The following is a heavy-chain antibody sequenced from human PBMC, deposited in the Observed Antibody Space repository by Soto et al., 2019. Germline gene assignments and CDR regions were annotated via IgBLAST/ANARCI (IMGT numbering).Heavy chain of an antibody. V-gene: IGHV3-23*01. CDR1: GFTFSTYA. D-gene: IGHD6-6*01. CDR3: AKDRRGAGRAEGFDC. Sequence: EVQLLESGGGLVQPGGSLRLSCAASGFTFSTYAMSWVRQAPGKGLEWVSGISGSGGSTYYADSVKGRFTISRDNSRSPMYMQVNSLRAEDTALYYCAKDRRGAGRAEGFDCWGQGTLVTVSS. J-gene: IGHJ4*02. CDR2: ISGSGGST.